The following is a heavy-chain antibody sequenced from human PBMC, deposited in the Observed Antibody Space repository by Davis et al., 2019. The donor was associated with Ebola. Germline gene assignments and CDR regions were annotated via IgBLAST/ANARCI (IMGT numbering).Heavy chain of an antibody. D-gene: IGHD2-21*01. J-gene: IGHJ6*03. Sequence: PGGSLRLSCAASGFTFSSYAMSWVRQAPGKGLEWVSAISGSGGSTYYADSVKGRFTISRDNSKNTLYLQMNSLRAEDTAVYYCAKDQALWYYYYMDVWGKGTTVTVSS. CDR3: AKDQALWYYYYMDV. CDR1: GFTFSSYA. V-gene: IGHV3-23*01. CDR2: ISGSGGST.